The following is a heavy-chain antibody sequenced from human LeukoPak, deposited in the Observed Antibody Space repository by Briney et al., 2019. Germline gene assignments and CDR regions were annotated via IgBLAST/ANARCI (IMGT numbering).Heavy chain of an antibody. CDR1: GYTFTSYA. J-gene: IGHJ4*02. V-gene: IGHV1-3*01. CDR2: INAGNGNT. CDR3: ARWYSSGWYYFDY. Sequence: ASVKVSCKASGYTFTSYAMHWVRQAPGQRLEWMGWINAGNGNTKYSQKFQGRVTITRDTSASTAYMELSSLRSGDTAVYYCARWYSSGWYYFDYWGQGTLVTVSS. D-gene: IGHD6-19*01.